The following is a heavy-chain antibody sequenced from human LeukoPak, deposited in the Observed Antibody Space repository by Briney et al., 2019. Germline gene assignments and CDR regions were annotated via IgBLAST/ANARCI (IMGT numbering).Heavy chain of an antibody. D-gene: IGHD4-23*01. CDR3: ARDFIVVETPGDDFDH. CDR2: ITPEGSFT. J-gene: IGHJ4*02. V-gene: IGHV3-74*01. CDR1: GFTFSSYW. Sequence: PGGSLRLSCAASGFTFSSYWMHWVRQVPGKGLEWVSRITPEGSFTSYADSVKGRFTISRDHAKSTVSLQMNSLRAEDTAIYYCARDFIVVETPGDDFDHWGQGALVTVSS.